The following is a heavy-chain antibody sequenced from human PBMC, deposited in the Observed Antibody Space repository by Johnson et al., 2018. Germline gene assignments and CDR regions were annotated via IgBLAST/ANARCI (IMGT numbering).Heavy chain of an antibody. D-gene: IGHD4-23*01. CDR1: GGTFTSYS. Sequence: QVQLVQSGAEAKKPGSSVKVSCKASGGTFTSYSANWVRQSPGQGLEWMGGLIPILGTANYAQRFQGRRTITVDESRSTAYMERSSLRSNDTAVYYGAGPTVGQWTRYKFDGLEVWGQGTTVTVSS. J-gene: IGHJ6*02. CDR2: LIPILGTA. V-gene: IGHV1-69*01. CDR3: AGPTVGQWTRYKFDGLEV.